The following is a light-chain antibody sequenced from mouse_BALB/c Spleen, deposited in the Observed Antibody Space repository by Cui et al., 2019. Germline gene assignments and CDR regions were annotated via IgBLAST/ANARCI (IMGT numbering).Light chain of an antibody. CDR2: SAS. V-gene: IGKV6-15*01. CDR1: QNVGTN. CDR3: QQYNSYPLT. J-gene: IGKJ5*01. Sequence: DIVMTQSQKFMSTSVGDRVSVTCKASQNVGTNVAWYQQKPGQSPKALIYSASYRYGGVPDRFTGSGSGTDFTLTISNVQSEDLAEYFCQQYNSYPLTFGAGTKLELK.